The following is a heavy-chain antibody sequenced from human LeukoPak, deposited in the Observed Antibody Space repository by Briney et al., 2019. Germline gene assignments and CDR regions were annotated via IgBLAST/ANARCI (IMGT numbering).Heavy chain of an antibody. Sequence: GASVKVSCKASGYTFTSYAMNWVRQAPGQGLEWMGWINTNTGNPTYAQGFTGRFVFSLDTSVSTAYLQISSLKAEDTAVYYCARDWASTYYYDSSGPRNGAFDYWGQGTLVTVSS. CDR3: ARDWASTYYYDSSGPRNGAFDY. CDR1: GYTFTSYA. J-gene: IGHJ4*02. V-gene: IGHV7-4-1*02. D-gene: IGHD3-22*01. CDR2: INTNTGNP.